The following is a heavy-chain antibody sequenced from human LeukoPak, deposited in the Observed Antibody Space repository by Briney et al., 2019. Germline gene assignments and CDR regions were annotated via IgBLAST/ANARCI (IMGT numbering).Heavy chain of an antibody. J-gene: IGHJ4*02. Sequence: ASVKVSCKASGYIFTSYYMYWVRQAPGQGLEWMGIINPSGGSTSYAQKFQGRVTMTRDMPTSTVYMELSSLRSEDTAVYYCATSKDYGGNRPYYFDYWGQGTLVTVSS. V-gene: IGHV1-46*01. CDR2: INPSGGST. CDR3: ATSKDYGGNRPYYFDY. D-gene: IGHD4-23*01. CDR1: GYIFTSYY.